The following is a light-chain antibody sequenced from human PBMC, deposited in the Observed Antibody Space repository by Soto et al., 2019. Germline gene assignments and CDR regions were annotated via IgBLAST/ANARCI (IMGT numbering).Light chain of an antibody. CDR1: QGIRND. V-gene: IGKV1-17*01. J-gene: IGKJ1*01. Sequence: DIQMTQSPSSLSASVGDRVTITCRASQGIRNDLGWYQQKPGKAPKLLIFDASSLKSGVPSRFSGSGSGTEFTLSISSLQPDDFATYYCHQYNSYWTFGQGTKVDIK. CDR3: HQYNSYWT. CDR2: DAS.